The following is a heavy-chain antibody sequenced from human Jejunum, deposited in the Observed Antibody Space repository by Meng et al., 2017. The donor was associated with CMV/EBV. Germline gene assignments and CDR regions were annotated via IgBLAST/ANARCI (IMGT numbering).Heavy chain of an antibody. CDR3: AREGGGVDAFDV. CDR2: VPKDEMNK. Sequence: SGWKLDLYAMHGGRRAPGKGLEWGAIVPKDEMNKHDAASVEGRFTISRDNSKNMLYLQMNSLRPEDSAVYYCAREGGGVDAFDVWGQGTGVTVSS. CDR1: GWKLDLYA. V-gene: IGHV3-30*01. J-gene: IGHJ3*01. D-gene: IGHD3-16*01.